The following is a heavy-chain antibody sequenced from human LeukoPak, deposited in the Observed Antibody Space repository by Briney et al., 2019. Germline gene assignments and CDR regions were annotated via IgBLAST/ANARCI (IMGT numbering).Heavy chain of an antibody. J-gene: IGHJ4*02. CDR2: IYSGGST. V-gene: IGHV3-66*01. CDR1: GFTVSSNY. CDR3: ARNAPTYYYDSSGYRIPFDY. Sequence: GGSLRLSCAASGFTVSSNYMSWVRQAPGKGLEWVSVIYSGGSTYYADSVKGRFTISRDNAKNSLYLQMNSLRAEDTAVYYCARNAPTYYYDSSGYRIPFDYWGQGTLVTVSS. D-gene: IGHD3-22*01.